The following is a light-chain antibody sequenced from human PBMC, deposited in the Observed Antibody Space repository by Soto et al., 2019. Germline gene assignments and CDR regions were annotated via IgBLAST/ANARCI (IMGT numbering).Light chain of an antibody. CDR3: TSYTSSSTPV. Sequence: QSVLAQPPSASGSPGQSVTISCTGTSSDVGGYNYVSWYQQHPGKAPKLMIYEVSNRPSGVSDRFSGSKSGNTASLTISGLQAEDEADYYCTSYTSSSTPVFGTGTKVTV. J-gene: IGLJ1*01. V-gene: IGLV2-14*01. CDR2: EVS. CDR1: SSDVGGYNY.